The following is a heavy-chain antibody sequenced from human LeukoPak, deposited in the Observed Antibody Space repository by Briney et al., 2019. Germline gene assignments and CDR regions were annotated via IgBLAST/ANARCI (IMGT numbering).Heavy chain of an antibody. V-gene: IGHV4-4*07. CDR2: IYNSGST. J-gene: IGHJ4*02. Sequence: SETLSLTCTVSGGSISSYYWSWIRQPAGKGLEYIGRIYNSGSTNYNPSLKSRVTISVDTPKNQFSLKLTSVTASDSAVYYCASSNWLRDANFDSWGQGTLVTVSS. D-gene: IGHD6-13*01. CDR3: ASSNWLRDANFDS. CDR1: GGSISSYY.